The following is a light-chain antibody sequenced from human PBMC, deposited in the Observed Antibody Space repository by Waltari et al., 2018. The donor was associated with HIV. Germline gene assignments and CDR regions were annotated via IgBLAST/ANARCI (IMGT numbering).Light chain of an antibody. CDR2: EVS. CDR3: SSYTSSSTSYV. Sequence: QSALTQPASVSGSPGQSLTISCTGPSSDVGGYNYVPWYQQHPGKAPKLMIYEVSNRPSGVSNRFSGSKSGNTASLTISGLQAEDEADYYCSSYTSSSTSYVFGTGTKVTVL. J-gene: IGLJ1*01. CDR1: SSDVGGYNY. V-gene: IGLV2-14*01.